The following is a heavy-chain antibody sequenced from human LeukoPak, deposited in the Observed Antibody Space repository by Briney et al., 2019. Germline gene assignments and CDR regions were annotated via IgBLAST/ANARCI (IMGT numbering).Heavy chain of an antibody. CDR3: ASIVVPAASYYYYYMDV. CDR1: GGSISSGSYY. J-gene: IGHJ6*03. CDR2: IYTSGST. V-gene: IGHV4-61*02. D-gene: IGHD2-2*01. Sequence: SQTLSLTCTVSGGSISSGSYYWSWIRQPAGKGLEWIGRIYTSGSTNYNPSLKSRVTISVDTSKNQFSLKLSSVTAADTAVYYCASIVVPAASYYYYYMDVWGKGTTVTVSS.